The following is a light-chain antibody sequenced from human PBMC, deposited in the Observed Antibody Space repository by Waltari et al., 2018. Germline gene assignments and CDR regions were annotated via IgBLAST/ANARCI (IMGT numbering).Light chain of an antibody. CDR3: GTWDSTLSAGV. CDR2: DNN. Sequence: QSVLTQPPSVSAAPGQKVTISCSGSSSNIGNNYVSWYQQLPGTAPKVLIYDNNKRPSGSPDRFAGSKSGTSATLDITGLQTGDEADYYCGTWDSTLSAGVFGGGTQLTVL. CDR1: SSNIGNNY. V-gene: IGLV1-51*01. J-gene: IGLJ7*01.